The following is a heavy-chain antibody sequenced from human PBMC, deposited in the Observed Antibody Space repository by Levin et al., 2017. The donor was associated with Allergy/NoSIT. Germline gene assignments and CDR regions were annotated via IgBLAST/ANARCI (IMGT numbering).Heavy chain of an antibody. V-gene: IGHV3-13*01. J-gene: IGHJ3*02. CDR1: GFTFSSYD. D-gene: IGHD1-1*01. Sequence: GESLKISCVASGFTFSSYDMHWVRQATGKGLEWVSAIGTAGDTYYPGSVKGRFTISRENAKNSLYLQMNSLRAGDTAVYYCARGTRDGSTKNAFDIWGQGTMVTVSS. CDR2: IGTAGDT. CDR3: ARGTRDGSTKNAFDI.